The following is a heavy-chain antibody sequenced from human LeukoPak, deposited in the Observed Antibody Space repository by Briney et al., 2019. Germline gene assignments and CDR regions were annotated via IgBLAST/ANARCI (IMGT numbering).Heavy chain of an antibody. CDR2: ISAYNGNT. Sequence: ASVKVSCKASGYTFTSYGISWVRQAPGQGLEWMGWISAYNGNTNYAQKLQGRVTMTTGTSTSTAYMELRSLRSDDTAVYYCARVPDCGGDCYSNWFDPWGQGTLVTVSS. J-gene: IGHJ5*02. V-gene: IGHV1-18*01. CDR3: ARVPDCGGDCYSNWFDP. CDR1: GYTFTSYG. D-gene: IGHD2-21*02.